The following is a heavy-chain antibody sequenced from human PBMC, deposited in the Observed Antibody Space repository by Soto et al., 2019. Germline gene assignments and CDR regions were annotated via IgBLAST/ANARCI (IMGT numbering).Heavy chain of an antibody. J-gene: IGHJ3*02. CDR3: ARDGSYYAFDI. V-gene: IGHV3-30-3*01. CDR2: ISYDGSNK. CDR1: GFTFSSYA. D-gene: IGHD1-26*01. Sequence: QVQLVESGGGVVQPGRSLRLSCAASGFTFSSYAMHWVRQAPGKGLEWVAVISYDGSNKYYADSVKGRFTISRDNSKNTLYLQMNSLRAEDTAVYYCARDGSYYAFDIWGQGTMVTVSS.